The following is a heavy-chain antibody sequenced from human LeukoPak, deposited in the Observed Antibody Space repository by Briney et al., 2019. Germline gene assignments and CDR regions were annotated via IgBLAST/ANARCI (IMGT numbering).Heavy chain of an antibody. J-gene: IGHJ4*02. CDR3: ARNRSLTTTPGFDH. CDR2: IFHSGST. Sequence: PSETLSLTCAVSGYSIRSGDYWGWIRQSPGKGLEWIGSIFHSGSTHYNPSLKSRVTISVDTSKNQFSLMLSSVTAADTAVYYCARNRSLTTTPGFDHWGQGTLVTVSS. D-gene: IGHD4-11*01. V-gene: IGHV4-38-2*01. CDR1: GYSIRSGDY.